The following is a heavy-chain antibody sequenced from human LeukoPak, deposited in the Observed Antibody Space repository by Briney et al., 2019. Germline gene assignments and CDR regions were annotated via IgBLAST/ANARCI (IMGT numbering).Heavy chain of an antibody. D-gene: IGHD3-10*01. V-gene: IGHV1-18*01. CDR1: GYTFTSYG. CDR2: ISAYNGNT. J-gene: IGHJ4*02. CDR3: ARVRRAVRGVIITTLGDY. Sequence: ASVKVSCKASGYTFTSYGISWVRQAPGQGLEWMGWISAYNGNTNYAQKLPGRVTMTTDTSTSPAYMELRSLRSDDTAVYYCARVRRAVRGVIITTLGDYWGQGTLVTVSS.